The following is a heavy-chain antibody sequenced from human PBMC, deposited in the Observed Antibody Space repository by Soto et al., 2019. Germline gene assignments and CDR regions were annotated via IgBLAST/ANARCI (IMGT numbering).Heavy chain of an antibody. J-gene: IGHJ6*02. CDR3: ARGRTNLYGDRLGGMDV. Sequence: SETLTLTCTVSGGSISSYYWRWIRQPPGKGLEWIVYIYYSGSINYNPSLKSRVNISVDTSKNQFSLKRSSVTAADTAVYYCARGRTNLYGDRLGGMDVWGQGTTVTVSS. CDR1: GGSISSYY. CDR2: IYYSGSI. V-gene: IGHV4-59*01. D-gene: IGHD4-17*01.